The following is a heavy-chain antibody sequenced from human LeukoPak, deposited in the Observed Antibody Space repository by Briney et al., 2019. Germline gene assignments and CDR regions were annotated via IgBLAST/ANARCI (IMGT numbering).Heavy chain of an antibody. CDR1: GGSISSYY. CDR3: ARGGPIDSSVGY. D-gene: IGHD6-19*01. J-gene: IGHJ4*02. V-gene: IGHV4-59*01. Sequence: SETLSLTCTVSGGSISSYYWSWIRQPPGKGLEWIGYIYYSGSTNYNPSLKSRVTIPVDTSKNQFSLKLSSVTAADTAVYYCARGGPIDSSVGYWGQGTLVTVSS. CDR2: IYYSGST.